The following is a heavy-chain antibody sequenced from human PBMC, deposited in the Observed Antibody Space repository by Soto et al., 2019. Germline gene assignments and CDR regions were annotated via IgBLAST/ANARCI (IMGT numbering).Heavy chain of an antibody. V-gene: IGHV4-4*09. CDR1: GDSMNSEY. Sequence: SETLSLTCSVSGDSMNSEYWTWIRQTPGKGLEWIGYIFPTGTTNYNPSLKSRVIISVDRSKNQFSLDLSSVTAADTAIYYCARCMGYDDSGRFDPTFDRWGQGTRVTSPQ. D-gene: IGHD3-22*01. CDR3: ARCMGYDDSGRFDPTFDR. J-gene: IGHJ4*02. CDR2: IFPTGTT.